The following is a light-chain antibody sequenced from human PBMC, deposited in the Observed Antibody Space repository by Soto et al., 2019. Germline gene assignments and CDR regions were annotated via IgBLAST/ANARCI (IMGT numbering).Light chain of an antibody. V-gene: IGLV2-23*02. Sequence: QSVLTQPASVSGSPGQSITISCTGTSSDVGSYNLVSWYQQHPGKAPKLMIYEVSKRPSGVSNRFSGSKSGNTASLTICGLQAEDEADYYCCSYAGSSTFVFGGGTKLTVL. CDR3: CSYAGSSTFV. CDR2: EVS. J-gene: IGLJ2*01. CDR1: SSDVGSYNL.